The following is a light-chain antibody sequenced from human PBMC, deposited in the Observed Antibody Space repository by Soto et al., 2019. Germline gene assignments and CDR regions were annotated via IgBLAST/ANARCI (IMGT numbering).Light chain of an antibody. CDR3: GSWDSSLSAYV. J-gene: IGLJ1*01. Sequence: QSVLTQPPSVSASPGQNVTISCSGISSKIGGNSVSWYQQLPGTAPKLLIYDDNKRPSGIPDRFSGSKSGTSATLGITGFQTGDEADYYCGSWDSSLSAYVFGTGTKVTVL. CDR2: DDN. V-gene: IGLV1-51*01. CDR1: SSKIGGNS.